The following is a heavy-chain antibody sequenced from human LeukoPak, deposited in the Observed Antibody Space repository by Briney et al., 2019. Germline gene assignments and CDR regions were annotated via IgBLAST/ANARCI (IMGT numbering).Heavy chain of an antibody. CDR3: ARDLYSSSWSDGMDV. J-gene: IGHJ6*02. D-gene: IGHD6-13*01. CDR2: INSDGSST. CDR1: GFTFSSYW. Sequence: PGGSLRLSCAAFGFTFSSYWMHWVRQAPGKGLVWVSRINSDGSSTSYADSVKGRFTISRDNAKNTLYLQMNSLRAEDTAVYYCARDLYSSSWSDGMDVWGQGTTVTVSS. V-gene: IGHV3-74*01.